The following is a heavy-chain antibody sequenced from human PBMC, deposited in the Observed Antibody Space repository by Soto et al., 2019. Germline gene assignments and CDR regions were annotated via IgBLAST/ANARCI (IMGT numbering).Heavy chain of an antibody. J-gene: IGHJ3*02. CDR1: GFTFSDYY. D-gene: IGHD5-12*01. Sequence: GGSLRLSCAASGFTFSDYYMSWIRQAPGKGLEWVSYISSSGSTIYYADSVKGRFTISRDNAKNSLYLQMNSLRAEDTAVYYCAREMADIVATESAFDIWGQGTMVTVSS. V-gene: IGHV3-11*01. CDR3: AREMADIVATESAFDI. CDR2: ISSSGSTI.